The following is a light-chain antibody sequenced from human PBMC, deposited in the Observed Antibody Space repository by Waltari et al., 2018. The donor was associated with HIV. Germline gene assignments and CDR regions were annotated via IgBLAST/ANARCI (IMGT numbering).Light chain of an antibody. Sequence: SYELTQPPSVSVSPGQTARITCSRDPLPKQSVYWYQQRPGRAPVLVIYKDSERPSAIPERFSGSRSGTTVTLTISGVQADDEADYYCQSADSSGSSWVFGGGTKLTV. V-gene: IGLV3-25*03. J-gene: IGLJ3*02. CDR1: PLPKQS. CDR3: QSADSSGSSWV. CDR2: KDS.